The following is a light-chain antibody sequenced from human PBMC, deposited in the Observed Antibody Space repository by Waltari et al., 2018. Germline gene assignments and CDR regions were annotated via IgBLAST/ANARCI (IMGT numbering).Light chain of an antibody. CDR2: DTS. V-gene: IGKV3-11*01. J-gene: IGKJ3*01. Sequence: DIVWTQSPATLSLSPGERATLSRRASQSVSRLSAWYQQEPGQAPRLIIYDTSNRATGIPARFSGNGSGTDFTLTISSLEPEDFAVYYCQRRGHWPPDATFGPGTRVDLK. CDR1: QSVSRL. CDR3: QRRGHWPPDAT.